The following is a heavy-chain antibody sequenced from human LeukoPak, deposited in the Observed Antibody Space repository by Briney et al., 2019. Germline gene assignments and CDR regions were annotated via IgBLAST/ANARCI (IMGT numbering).Heavy chain of an antibody. CDR2: IKQDGSEK. Sequence: GGSLRLSCAASGFTFSNAWMSWVRQAPGKGLEWVANIKQDGSEKYYVDSVKGRFTISRDNAKNSLYLQMNSLRAEDTAVYYCARASLTIFGVVYYYGMDVWGQGTTVTVSS. D-gene: IGHD3-3*01. V-gene: IGHV3-7*01. CDR3: ARASLTIFGVVYYYGMDV. CDR1: GFTFSNAW. J-gene: IGHJ6*02.